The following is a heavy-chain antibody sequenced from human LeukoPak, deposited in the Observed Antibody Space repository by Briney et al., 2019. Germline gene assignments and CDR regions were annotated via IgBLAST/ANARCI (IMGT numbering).Heavy chain of an antibody. V-gene: IGHV1-18*01. CDR1: GYTFTSYG. Sequence: ASVKVSCKASGYTFTSYGISWVRQAPGQGLEWMGWISAYNGNTNYAQKLQGRVTMSTDTSTSTAYMELRSLRSDDTAVYYCARETRSMVMFDYWGQGTLVTVSS. CDR3: ARETRSMVMFDY. CDR2: ISAYNGNT. D-gene: IGHD2-8*01. J-gene: IGHJ4*02.